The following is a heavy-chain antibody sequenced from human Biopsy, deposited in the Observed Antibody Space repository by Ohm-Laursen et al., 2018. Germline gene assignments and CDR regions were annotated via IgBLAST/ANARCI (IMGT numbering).Heavy chain of an antibody. CDR2: IIPIFGTA. D-gene: IGHD1-26*01. CDR1: GGTFSSYA. V-gene: IGHV1-69*01. CDR3: ARDRSSGSYSPSDY. Sequence: SSVKVSCKASGGTFSSYAISWVRQAPGQGLEWMGGIIPIFGTAEYAQNFQGRLTITADESTSTSYMDLISLRSEDTAVYYCARDRSSGSYSPSDYWGQGTLVTVSS. J-gene: IGHJ4*02.